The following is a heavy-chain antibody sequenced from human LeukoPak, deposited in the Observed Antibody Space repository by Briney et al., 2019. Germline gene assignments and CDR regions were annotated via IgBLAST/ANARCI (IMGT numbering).Heavy chain of an antibody. D-gene: IGHD1-26*01. CDR1: GGSINSRSYF. V-gene: IGHV4-39*01. CDR2: IDYGGTT. CDR3: AIHGGGNYYWIVNF. Sequence: SETLSLTCTVSGGSINSRSYFWGWIRQPPGKGLELIGRIDYGGTTYYNPSLRSRVTISIDTSKSQFSLRLNSVTAADTAVYYCAIHGGGNYYWIVNFWGQGTLVTVSS. J-gene: IGHJ4*02.